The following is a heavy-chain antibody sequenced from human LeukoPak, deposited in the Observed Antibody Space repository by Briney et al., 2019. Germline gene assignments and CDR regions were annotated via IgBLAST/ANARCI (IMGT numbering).Heavy chain of an antibody. CDR2: IYHSGST. CDR1: GGSISSGGYS. J-gene: IGHJ3*02. V-gene: IGHV4-30-2*01. D-gene: IGHD2-2*01. CDR3: ATSGYCSSTSCYDAFDI. Sequence: SQTLSLTCAVSGGSISSGGYSWSWIRQPPGKGLEWIGYIYHSGSTYYNPSLKSRVTISVDRSKNQFSLKLSSVTAADTAVYYCATSGYCSSTSCYDAFDIWGQGTMVTVSS.